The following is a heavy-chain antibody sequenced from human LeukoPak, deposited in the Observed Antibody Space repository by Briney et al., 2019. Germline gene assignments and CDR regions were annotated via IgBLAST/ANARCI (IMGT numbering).Heavy chain of an antibody. CDR2: SGPSGGTR. CDR1: GFMFGKHG. J-gene: IGHJ3*01. CDR3: ARVSPMTDGAFDL. D-gene: IGHD2-21*02. Sequence: GGSLRLSCEGSGFMFGKHGLIWVRQAPGKGLDWLSFSGPSGGTRLYADSVRGRFTISRDNAENSVFLQMNSLRVEDTAVYYCARVSPMTDGAFDLWGQGVMVTVSS. V-gene: IGHV3-48*03.